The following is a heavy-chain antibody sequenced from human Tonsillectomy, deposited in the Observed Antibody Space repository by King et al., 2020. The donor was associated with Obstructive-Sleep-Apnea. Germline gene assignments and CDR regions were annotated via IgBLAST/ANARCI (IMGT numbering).Heavy chain of an antibody. J-gene: IGHJ6*02. V-gene: IGHV3-30-3*01. CDR1: GFTFSTYA. CDR2: ISYDGDNK. Sequence: QLVQSGGGVVQPGRSLRLSCAASGFTFSTYAMHWVRQAPGKGLEWVAVISYDGDNKYYADSVKGRFTISRDNSKNTLFLKMNSLRPEDTAVFYCAGNTPPAADSYVSGSYYNFPYDYAMDVWGQGTTVTVSS. D-gene: IGHD3-10*01. CDR3: AGNTPPAADSYVSGSYYNFPYDYAMDV.